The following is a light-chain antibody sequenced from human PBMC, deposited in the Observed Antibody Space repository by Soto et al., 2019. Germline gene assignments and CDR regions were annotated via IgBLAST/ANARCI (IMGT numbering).Light chain of an antibody. V-gene: IGLV2-14*01. J-gene: IGLJ2*01. CDR3: SSYKISYTLV. CDR2: DVS. CDR1: DSDVGGYDY. Sequence: QSALTQPASVSGSPGQSITISCTGADSDVGGYDYVSWYQQHPGKAPKLIIYDVSHRPSGISNRFSGSKSGNTASLTISGLQAEDEADYYCSSYKISYTLVFGGGTQLTVL.